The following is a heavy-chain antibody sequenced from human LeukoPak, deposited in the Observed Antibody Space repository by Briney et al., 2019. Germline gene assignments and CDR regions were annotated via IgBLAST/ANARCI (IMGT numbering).Heavy chain of an antibody. CDR1: GFTFSSYA. CDR2: ISGSGGST. CDR3: VKSTLRVITGTPIDY. D-gene: IGHD1-7*01. Sequence: GGSLRLSCAASGFTFSSYAMSWVRQAPGKGLEWVSAISGSGGSTYYADSVKGRFTISRDNSKNTLYLRMNSLRAEDTAVYYCVKSTLRVITGTPIDYWGQGTLVTVSS. J-gene: IGHJ4*02. V-gene: IGHV3-23*01.